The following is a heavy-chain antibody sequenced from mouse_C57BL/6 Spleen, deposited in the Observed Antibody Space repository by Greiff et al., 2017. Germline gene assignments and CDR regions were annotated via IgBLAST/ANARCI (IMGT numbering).Heavy chain of an antibody. V-gene: IGHV1-59*01. J-gene: IGHJ2*01. CDR3: ARGITTVGD. CDR2: IDPSDSYT. D-gene: IGHD1-1*01. CDR1: GYTFTSYW. Sequence: VQLQQPGAELVRPGTSVKLSCKASGYTFTSYWMHWVKPRPGPGLEWIGVIDPSDSYTNYNQNFKGKATLTVDTSSSTAYMQLSSLTSEDSAVYYCARGITTVGDWGQGTTLTVSS.